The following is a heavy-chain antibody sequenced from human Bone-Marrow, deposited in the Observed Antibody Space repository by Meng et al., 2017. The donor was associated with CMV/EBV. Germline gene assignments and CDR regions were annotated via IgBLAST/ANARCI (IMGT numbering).Heavy chain of an antibody. V-gene: IGHV3-30-3*01. CDR2: TSYDGSNK. J-gene: IGHJ6*02. Sequence: GESLKISCTASGIRFNSYAMHWVRQAPGKGLEWVAVTSYDGSNKYYADSVKGRFTISRDNSKNTLYMQMDSLRDEDTAVYYCARGKGHFGDELPYYYSVDAWGQGTTVTVSS. CDR1: GIRFNSYA. D-gene: IGHD3-10*01. CDR3: ARGKGHFGDELPYYYSVDA.